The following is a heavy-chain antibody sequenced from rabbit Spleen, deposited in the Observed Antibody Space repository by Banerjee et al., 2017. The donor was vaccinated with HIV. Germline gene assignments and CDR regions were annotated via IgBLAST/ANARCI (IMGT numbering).Heavy chain of an antibody. J-gene: IGHJ6*01. CDR1: GVSFSVSSY. D-gene: IGHD1-1*01. V-gene: IGHV1S40*01. Sequence: QSLEESGGDLVKPGASLTLTCIASGVSFSVSSYMCWVRQAPGKGLEWIACIDIGTSGFTYFASWAKGRFTISKTSSTTVTLQMTSLTAADTATYFCARDSSSSFSSYGMDLWGQGTLVTVS. CDR3: ARDSSSSFSSYGMDL. CDR2: IDIGTSGFT.